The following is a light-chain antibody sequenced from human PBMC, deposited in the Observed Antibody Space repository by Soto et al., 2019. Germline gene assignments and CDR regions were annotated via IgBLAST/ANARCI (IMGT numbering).Light chain of an antibody. CDR2: DAS. J-gene: IGKJ1*01. Sequence: DIVLTHSLATLSLSPWERATLYSSASQSVTNDLAWYQQKPGQAPRLLIYDASTRATGIPARFSGSGSGTEFTLTISSLQSEDFAVYYCQQYNNWPLSFGQGTKVDIK. V-gene: IGKV3-15*01. CDR1: QSVTND. CDR3: QQYNNWPLS.